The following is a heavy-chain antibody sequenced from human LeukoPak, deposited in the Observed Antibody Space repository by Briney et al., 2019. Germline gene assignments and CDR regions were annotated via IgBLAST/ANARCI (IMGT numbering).Heavy chain of an antibody. Sequence: SETLSLTCTVSGGSISTSSYYWGWIRQPPGKGLEWIGSIYHSRSTYYNASLKSRATVSADTSKNQFSLKLSSVTAADTAVYYCARHRWMEVYGSGSYYVDYWGQGTLVTVSS. J-gene: IGHJ4*02. CDR2: IYHSRST. CDR1: GGSISTSSYY. V-gene: IGHV4-39*01. CDR3: ARHRWMEVYGSGSYYVDY. D-gene: IGHD3-10*01.